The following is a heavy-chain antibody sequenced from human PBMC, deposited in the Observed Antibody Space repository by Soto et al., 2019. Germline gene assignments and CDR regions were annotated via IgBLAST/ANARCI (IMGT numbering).Heavy chain of an antibody. CDR1: GGSVSSGTYS. J-gene: IGHJ4*02. V-gene: IGHV4-30-2*01. D-gene: IGHD2-15*01. Sequence: PSETLSLTCAVSGGSVSSGTYSWNWIRQPPGKALEWVGYIYHSGSFYYNPSLRSRVAISIDRSKNQFSLDLRSVTATDTAVYYCARASGYCSGGTCFPFDYWGRGTLVTVS. CDR2: IYHSGSF. CDR3: ARASGYCSGGTCFPFDY.